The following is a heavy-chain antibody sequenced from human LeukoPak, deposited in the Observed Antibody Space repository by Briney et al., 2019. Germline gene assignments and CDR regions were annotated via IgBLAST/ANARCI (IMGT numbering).Heavy chain of an antibody. CDR2: ISSSSSTI. Sequence: GGSLRLYCAASGFTFSSYSMNWVRQAPGQGLEWVSYISSSSSTIYYADSVKGRFTISRDNAKNSLYLQMNSLRAEDTAVYYCARLWFGESIDYWGQGTLVTVSS. CDR1: GFTFSSYS. V-gene: IGHV3-48*01. J-gene: IGHJ4*02. CDR3: ARLWFGESIDY. D-gene: IGHD3-10*01.